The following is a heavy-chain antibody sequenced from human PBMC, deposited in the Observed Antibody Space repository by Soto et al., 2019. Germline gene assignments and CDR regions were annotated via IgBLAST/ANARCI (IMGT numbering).Heavy chain of an antibody. CDR3: ALSHTVTTDY. Sequence: EVQLVESGGGLVQPGGSLRLSCAASGLTFSSYWMHWVRQAPGKGLVWVSRINSDGSSTSYADSVKGRFTISRDNAKNTRYLQMNRLRAEDTAVYYCALSHTVTTDYWGQGTLVTVSS. D-gene: IGHD4-17*01. V-gene: IGHV3-74*01. CDR2: INSDGSST. CDR1: GLTFSSYW. J-gene: IGHJ4*02.